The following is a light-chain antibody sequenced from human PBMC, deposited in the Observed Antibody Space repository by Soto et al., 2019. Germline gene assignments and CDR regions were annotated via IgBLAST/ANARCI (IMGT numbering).Light chain of an antibody. V-gene: IGKV1-5*03. CDR3: QQYNTSPYT. CDR1: QSISSW. CDR2: KAS. J-gene: IGKJ2*01. Sequence: DIQMTQSPSTLSASVGDRVTITCRASQSISSWLAWYQQKPGKAPKLLIYKASTLESGVPSSFSGSGSGTEFTLTIISLQPDDFAAYYCQQYNTSPYTFGQGTKLEIK.